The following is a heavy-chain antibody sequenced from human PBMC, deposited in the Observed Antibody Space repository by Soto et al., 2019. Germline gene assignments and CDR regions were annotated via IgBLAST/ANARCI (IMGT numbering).Heavy chain of an antibody. CDR3: ARLVYDTRLNYMYFDF. Sequence: QVQLVQSGAEVKKPGSSVKVSCKASGGTFSSYAISWVRQAPGQGLEWMGGIIPVFGTGIYAQKFQGRVTITADKSTNTAYMELSSLRSEDTAVYFCARLVYDTRLNYMYFDFWGQGTLVTVSS. CDR2: IIPVFGTG. J-gene: IGHJ4*02. D-gene: IGHD3-10*01. V-gene: IGHV1-69*06. CDR1: GGTFSSYA.